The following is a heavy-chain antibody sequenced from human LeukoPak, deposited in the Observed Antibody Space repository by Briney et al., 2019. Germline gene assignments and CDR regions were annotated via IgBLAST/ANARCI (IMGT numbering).Heavy chain of an antibody. V-gene: IGHV4-59*01. CDR3: ARGSGGHRFDP. J-gene: IGHJ5*02. CDR2: VYNSGTT. Sequence: SETLSLTCTVSGASMPGYHWTWIRQPPGKGLEYIGYVYNSGTTFYNPSLKSRVTISADMSKTQFSLKLTSVTAADTAIYYCARGSGGHRFDPWGLGTLVTVSS. D-gene: IGHD3-10*01. CDR1: GASMPGYH.